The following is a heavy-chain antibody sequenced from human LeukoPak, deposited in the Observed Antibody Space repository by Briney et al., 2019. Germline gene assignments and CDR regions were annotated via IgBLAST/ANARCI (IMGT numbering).Heavy chain of an antibody. D-gene: IGHD3-10*01. J-gene: IGHJ3*02. CDR1: GGSVSSGSYY. V-gene: IGHV4-61*01. Sequence: SETLSLTCTVSGGSVSSGSYYWSWIRQPPGKGLEWIGYIYYSGSTNYNPSLKSRVTISVDTSKNQFSLKLSSVTAADTAVYYCARDSTMVRGVADFDIWGQGTMVTVSS. CDR2: IYYSGST. CDR3: ARDSTMVRGVADFDI.